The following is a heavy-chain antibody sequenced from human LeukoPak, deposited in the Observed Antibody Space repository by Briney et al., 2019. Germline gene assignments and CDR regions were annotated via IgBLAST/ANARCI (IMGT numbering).Heavy chain of an antibody. CDR2: ISGSGGST. D-gene: IGHD1-7*01. CDR3: ANAGTGTTTLTEFFDY. J-gene: IGHJ4*02. V-gene: IGHV3-23*01. Sequence: PGGSLRLSCAAPGFTFNSYAMNWVRQAPGKGLEWVSAISGSGGSTYYADSVKGRFTISRDNSKNTLYLQMNSLRAEDTAVYYCANAGTGTTTLTEFFDYLGQGTLVTVSS. CDR1: GFTFNSYA.